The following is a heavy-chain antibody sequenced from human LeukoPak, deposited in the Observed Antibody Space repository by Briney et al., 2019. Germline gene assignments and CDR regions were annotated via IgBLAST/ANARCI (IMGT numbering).Heavy chain of an antibody. V-gene: IGHV4-4*02. CDR2: VFYTGST. Sequence: SETLSLTCGVSGGSISSTNWWSGFRQPPGKELEGMVEVFYTGSTNYNPSLKSRVTISFDTSKNQFSLKLRSVTAADPAVHYCARPVVTDMYWYFDLWGRSTLVTVS. CDR1: GGSISSTNW. D-gene: IGHD2-21*02. CDR3: ARPVVTDMYWYFDL. J-gene: IGHJ2*01.